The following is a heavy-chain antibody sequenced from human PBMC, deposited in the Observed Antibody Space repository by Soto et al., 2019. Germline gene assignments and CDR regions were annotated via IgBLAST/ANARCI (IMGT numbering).Heavy chain of an antibody. D-gene: IGHD2-2*01. V-gene: IGHV1-69*13. J-gene: IGHJ5*02. CDR3: ASDRTGAITNRYDP. CDR1: GGTFSSYA. Sequence: SVKVSCKASGGTFSSYAISWVRQAPGQGLEWMGGIIPIFGTANYAQKFQGRVTITADESTSTAYMELSSLRSEDTAVYYCASDRTGAITNRYDPWGQGTLVTVSS. CDR2: IIPIFGTA.